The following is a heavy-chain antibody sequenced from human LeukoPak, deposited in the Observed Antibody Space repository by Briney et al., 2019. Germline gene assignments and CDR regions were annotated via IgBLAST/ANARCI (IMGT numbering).Heavy chain of an antibody. V-gene: IGHV1-69*13. D-gene: IGHD2-21*02. J-gene: IGHJ4*02. CDR3: ASAIVVVTAPFDY. Sequence: SVKVSCKASGGTFSSYAISWVRQAPGRGLECMGGIIPIFGTANYAHKFQGRVTITADESTSTAYMELSSLRSEDTAVYYCASAIVVVTAPFDYWGQGTLVTVSS. CDR1: GGTFSSYA. CDR2: IIPIFGTA.